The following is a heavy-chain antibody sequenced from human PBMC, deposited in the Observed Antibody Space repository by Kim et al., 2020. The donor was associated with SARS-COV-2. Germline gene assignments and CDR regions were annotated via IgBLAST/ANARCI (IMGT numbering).Heavy chain of an antibody. CDR1: GFTFDDYT. J-gene: IGHJ3*02. CDR2: ISWDGGST. CDR3: AKYILGNSYGSDDAFDI. Sequence: GGSLRLSCAASGFTFDDYTMHWVRQAPGKGLEWVSLISWDGGSTYYADSVKGRFTISRDNSKNSLYLQMNSLRTEDTALYYCAKYILGNSYGSDDAFDIWGQGTMVTVSS. D-gene: IGHD5-18*01. V-gene: IGHV3-43*01.